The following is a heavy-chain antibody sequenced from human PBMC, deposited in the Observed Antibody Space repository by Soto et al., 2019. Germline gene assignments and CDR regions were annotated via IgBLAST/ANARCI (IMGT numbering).Heavy chain of an antibody. CDR1: GFTFSSYA. CDR2: ISYDGSNK. CDR3: ARDCPLYPGGDYYYGMDV. V-gene: IGHV3-30-3*01. J-gene: IGHJ6*02. Sequence: WGSLRLSCAASGFTFSSYAMHWVRQAPGKGLEWVAAISYDGSNKYYADSVTCRFTISRDSSKNTLYLQMNSMRAEDTAVYYCARDCPLYPGGDYYYGMDVWGQGTTVTVSS. D-gene: IGHD3-10*01.